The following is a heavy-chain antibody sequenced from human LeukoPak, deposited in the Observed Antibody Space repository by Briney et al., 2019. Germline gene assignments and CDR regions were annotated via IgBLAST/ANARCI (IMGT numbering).Heavy chain of an antibody. D-gene: IGHD6-19*01. J-gene: IGHJ4*02. CDR2: INPSGGST. Sequence: GASVKVSCKASGYTFTSYYMDWVRQAPGQGLEWMGIINPSGGSTSYAQKFQGRVTMTRDTSISTAYMELSRLRSDDTAVYYCARDRRIAVAGTGYPSYTYYFDYWGQGTLVTVSS. CDR1: GYTFTSYY. CDR3: ARDRRIAVAGTGYPSYTYYFDY. V-gene: IGHV1-46*01.